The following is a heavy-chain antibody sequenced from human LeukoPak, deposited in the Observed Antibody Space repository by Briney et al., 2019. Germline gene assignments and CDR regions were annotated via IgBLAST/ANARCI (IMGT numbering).Heavy chain of an antibody. CDR3: ARDLRSGAPDYFDS. CDR1: GFRFISYD. J-gene: IGHJ4*02. D-gene: IGHD1-14*01. Sequence: GRSLRLSCAASGFRFISYDIHWVRQAPGKGLEWVAVTSYDGTIKIYTDSVKGRFTISRDNSKNTLYLEMNSLRVDDTAVYFCARDLRSGAPDYFDSWGQGTLVTVSS. V-gene: IGHV3-30*04. CDR2: TSYDGTIK.